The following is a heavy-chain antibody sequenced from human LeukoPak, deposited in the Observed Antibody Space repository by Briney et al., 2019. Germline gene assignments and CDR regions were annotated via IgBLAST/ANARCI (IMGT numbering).Heavy chain of an antibody. CDR1: GYTFTSYA. J-gene: IGHJ6*02. CDR3: ARGITIFGVVSYYGMDV. V-gene: IGHV7-4-1*02. Sequence: ASVKVSCKASGYTFTSYAVNWVRQAPGQGLEWMGWINTNTGNPTYAQGFTGRFVFSLDTSVSTAYLQISSLKAEDTAVYYCARGITIFGVVSYYGMDVWGQGTTATVSS. CDR2: INTNTGNP. D-gene: IGHD3-3*01.